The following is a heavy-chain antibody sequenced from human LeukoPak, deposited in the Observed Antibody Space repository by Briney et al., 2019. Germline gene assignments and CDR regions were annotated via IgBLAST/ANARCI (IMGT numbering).Heavy chain of an antibody. D-gene: IGHD6-13*01. CDR3: ARDSVSSSWYDY. CDR2: ISSSSSYI. CDR1: GFTLNSYS. V-gene: IGHV3-21*01. J-gene: IGHJ4*02. Sequence: GGSLRLSCAASGFTLNSYSMNWVRQAPGKGLEWVSSISSSSSYIYYADSVKGRFTISRDNAKNSLYLQMNSLRAEDTAVYYCARDSVSSSWYDYWGQGTLVTVSS.